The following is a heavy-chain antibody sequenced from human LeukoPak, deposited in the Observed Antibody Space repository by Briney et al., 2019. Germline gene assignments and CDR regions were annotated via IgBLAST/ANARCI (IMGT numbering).Heavy chain of an antibody. Sequence: SQTLSLTCAISGDSVSSNSAAWNWIRQSPSRGLEWLGRTYYRSKWYNDYAVSVKSRITINPDTSKNRFSLQLNSVTPEDTAVYYCAREDWGVGATSGNFDYWGQGTLVTVSS. CDR1: GDSVSSNSAA. CDR3: AREDWGVGATSGNFDY. V-gene: IGHV6-1*01. CDR2: TYYRSKWYN. D-gene: IGHD1-26*01. J-gene: IGHJ4*02.